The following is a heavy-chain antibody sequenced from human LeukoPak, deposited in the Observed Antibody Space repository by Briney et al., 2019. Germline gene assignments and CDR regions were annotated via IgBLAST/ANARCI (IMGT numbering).Heavy chain of an antibody. Sequence: GGSLRLSCAASGFTFSSYAMSWVRQAPGKGLEWVSAISGSGGSTYYADSVKGRFTISRDNSKNTLYLQMNSLRAEDTAVYYCARGDSSSGAFDIWGQGTMVTVSS. CDR3: ARGDSSSGAFDI. J-gene: IGHJ3*02. D-gene: IGHD6-6*01. CDR2: ISGSGGST. V-gene: IGHV3-23*01. CDR1: GFTFSSYA.